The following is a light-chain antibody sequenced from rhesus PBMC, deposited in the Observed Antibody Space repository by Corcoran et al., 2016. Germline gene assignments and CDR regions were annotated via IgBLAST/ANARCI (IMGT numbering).Light chain of an antibody. CDR2: KAS. CDR3: QHGYGTPWT. J-gene: IGKJ1*01. CDR1: ENVNNY. Sequence: DIQMTQSPSSLSASVGDRVTITCRASENVNNYLNWYQQKQGKALKLLIYKASILQSGVPSRVSGSGSGTDYTFPISSLQPDDVATYYCQHGYGTPWTFGQGTKVEIK. V-gene: IGKV1-74*01.